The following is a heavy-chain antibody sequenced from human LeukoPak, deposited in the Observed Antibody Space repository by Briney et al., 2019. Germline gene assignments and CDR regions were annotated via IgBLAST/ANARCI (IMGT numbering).Heavy chain of an antibody. J-gene: IGHJ4*02. CDR1: GYRFTSYW. V-gene: IGHV5-10-1*01. Sequence: GESLKISCKGSGYRFTSYWISWVRQMPGKGLEWMGRIDPSDSYTNYSPSFQGHVTISADKSINTAYLQWSSLKASDTAMYYCARRISYGHYFDYWGQGTLVTVSS. D-gene: IGHD5-18*01. CDR3: ARRISYGHYFDY. CDR2: IDPSDSYT.